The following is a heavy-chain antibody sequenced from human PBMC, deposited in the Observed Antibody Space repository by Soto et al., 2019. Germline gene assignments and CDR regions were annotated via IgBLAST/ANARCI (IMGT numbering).Heavy chain of an antibody. V-gene: IGHV1-18*01. CDR1: GYIFSSFY. CDR2: TSGYSGNS. Sequence: ASVKVSCKASGYIFSSFYINWVRQAPGQGLEWMGWTSGYSGNSKYAQKFQGRVTMTTDTSTNTGYMEMRSLTSDDTAVYYCARDIFGHVDAFDLWGQGAMVTVSS. CDR3: ARDIFGHVDAFDL. D-gene: IGHD3-3*02. J-gene: IGHJ3*01.